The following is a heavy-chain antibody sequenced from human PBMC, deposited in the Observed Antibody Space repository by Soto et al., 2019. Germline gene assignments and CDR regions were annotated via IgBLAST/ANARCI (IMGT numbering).Heavy chain of an antibody. Sequence: ETLSLTCAVSGYSISSGYYWGWIRQPPGKGLEWIGSIYHSGSTYYNPSLKSRVTISVDTSKNQFSLKLSSVTAADTAVYYCARDSNSYGYYFDYWGQGTLVTSPQ. D-gene: IGHD5-18*01. CDR1: GYSISSGYY. J-gene: IGHJ4*02. V-gene: IGHV4-38-2*02. CDR2: IYHSGST. CDR3: ARDSNSYGYYFDY.